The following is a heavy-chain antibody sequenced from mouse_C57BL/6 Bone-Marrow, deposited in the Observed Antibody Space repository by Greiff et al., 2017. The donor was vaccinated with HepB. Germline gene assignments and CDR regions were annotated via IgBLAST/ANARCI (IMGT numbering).Heavy chain of an antibody. V-gene: IGHV14-1*01. CDR3: TSYYSNYAGDY. CDR2: IDPEDGDT. D-gene: IGHD2-5*01. J-gene: IGHJ2*01. CDR1: GFNIKDYY. Sequence: EVKLMESGAELVRPGASVKLSCTASGFNIKDYYMHWVKQRPEQGLEWIGRIDPEDGDTEYAPKFQGKATMTADTSSNTAYLQLSSLTSEDTAVYYCTSYYSNYAGDYWGQGTTLTVSS.